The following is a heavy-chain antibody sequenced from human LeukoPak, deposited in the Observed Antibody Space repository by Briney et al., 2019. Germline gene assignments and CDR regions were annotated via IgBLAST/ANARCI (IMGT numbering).Heavy chain of an antibody. V-gene: IGHV3-23*01. CDR2: ISGGGGST. J-gene: IGHJ4*02. Sequence: PGGSLRLSCVASGSTFSNYAMSWVRQAPGKGLEWLSPISGGGGSTYSADSVKGRFTISRDNSKNTLYLQMNSLTAEDTAVYYCAREGPGHFDYWGQGTLVTVSS. CDR1: GSTFSNYA. CDR3: AREGPGHFDY.